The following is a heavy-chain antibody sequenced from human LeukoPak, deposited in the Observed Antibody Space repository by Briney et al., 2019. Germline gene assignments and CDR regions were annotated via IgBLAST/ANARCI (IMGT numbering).Heavy chain of an antibody. CDR3: AKDPHSSSWYSTFPHP. J-gene: IGHJ5*02. D-gene: IGHD6-13*01. CDR1: RFTFSSYG. V-gene: IGHV3-30*18. CDR2: ISYDGSNK. Sequence: PGGSLRLSCAASRFTFSSYGMHWVRQAPGKGLEWVAVISYDGSNKYYADSVKGRFTISRDNSKNTLYLQMNSLRSEDTAAYYCAKDPHSSSWYSTFPHPWGQGTLVTVSS.